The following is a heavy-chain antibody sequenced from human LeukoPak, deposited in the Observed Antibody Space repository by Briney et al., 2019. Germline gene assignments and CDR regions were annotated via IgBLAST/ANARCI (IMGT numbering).Heavy chain of an antibody. CDR3: ARDDHGSGSYSASHYFDY. V-gene: IGHV1-69*13. D-gene: IGHD3-10*01. J-gene: IGHJ4*02. CDR2: IIPIFGTA. Sequence: GASVKVSCKASGGTFSIFAISWVRQAPGQGLEWMGGIIPIFGTANYAQKFQGRVTITADESTSTAYMELSSLRSEDTAVYYCARDDHGSGSYSASHYFDYWGQGTLVTVSS. CDR1: GGTFSIFA.